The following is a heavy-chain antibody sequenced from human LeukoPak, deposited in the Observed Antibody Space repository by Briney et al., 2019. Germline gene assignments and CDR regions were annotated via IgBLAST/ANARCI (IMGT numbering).Heavy chain of an antibody. V-gene: IGHV3-30*02. CDR1: GFMFSTYA. Sequence: GGSLRLSCAASGFMFSTYAMSWVRQAPGKGLEWVAFIRYDGSNKYYADSVKGRFTISRDNSKNTLYLQMNSLRAEDTAVYYCAKLFEYSSFWGQGTLVTVSS. CDR3: AKLFEYSSF. D-gene: IGHD6-6*01. CDR2: IRYDGSNK. J-gene: IGHJ4*02.